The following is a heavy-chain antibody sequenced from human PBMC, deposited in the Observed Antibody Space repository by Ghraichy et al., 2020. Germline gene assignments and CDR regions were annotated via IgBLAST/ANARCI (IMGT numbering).Heavy chain of an antibody. CDR2: ISGSGSNI. J-gene: IGHJ6*02. V-gene: IGHV3-23*01. CDR1: GFTFGRFA. D-gene: IGHD3-10*01. Sequence: GGSLRLSCAASGFTFGRFAMSWVRQAPGKGLEWVSGISGSGSNIYNAASVKGRFTISRDNSKSTLYLQMNSLRAEDTAAYYCAKGSSIISQYFYGMDVWGRGTTVTVSS. CDR3: AKGSSIISQYFYGMDV.